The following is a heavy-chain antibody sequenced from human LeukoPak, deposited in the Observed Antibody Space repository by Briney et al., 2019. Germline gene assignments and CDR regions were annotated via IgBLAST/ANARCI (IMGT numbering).Heavy chain of an antibody. J-gene: IGHJ4*02. CDR1: GFTFSSYA. CDR3: AREFYYDSSTTPDY. CDR2: IWSDGSNE. V-gene: IGHV3-33*08. D-gene: IGHD3-22*01. Sequence: GGSLRLSCAASGFTFSSYAMTWVRQAPGKGLEWGALIWSDGSNEFYADSVRGPFTISRDNSKNTLYMQMNSLRAEDTAVYYCAREFYYDSSTTPDYWGQGTLVTVSS.